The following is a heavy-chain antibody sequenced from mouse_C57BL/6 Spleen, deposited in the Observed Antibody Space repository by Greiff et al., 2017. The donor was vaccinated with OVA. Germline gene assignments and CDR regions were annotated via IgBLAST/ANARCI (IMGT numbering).Heavy chain of an antibody. V-gene: IGHV2-9-1*01. CDR3: ARITTVVATNAMDY. D-gene: IGHD1-1*01. J-gene: IGHJ4*01. CDR2: IWTGGGT. CDR1: GFSLTSYA. Sequence: VQLKESGPGLVAPSQSLSITCTVSGFSLTSYAISWVRQPPGKGLEWLGVIWTGGGTNYNSALKSRLSISKDNSKSQVFLKMNSLQTDDTARYYCARITTVVATNAMDYWGQGTSVTVSS.